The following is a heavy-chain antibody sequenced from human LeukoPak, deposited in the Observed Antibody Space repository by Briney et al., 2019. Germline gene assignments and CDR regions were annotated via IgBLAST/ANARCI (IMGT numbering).Heavy chain of an antibody. CDR2: IYYSGST. J-gene: IGHJ4*02. V-gene: IGHV4-28*01. CDR1: GYSISSSNW. CDR3: AIQPRRSSSWFQADY. D-gene: IGHD6-13*01. Sequence: KPSETLSLTCAVSGYSISSSNWWGWIRQPPGKRLEWIGYIYYSGSTYYNPSLKSRVTMSVDTSKNQFSLKLSSVTAVDTAVYYCAIQPRRSSSWFQADYWGQGTLVTVSS.